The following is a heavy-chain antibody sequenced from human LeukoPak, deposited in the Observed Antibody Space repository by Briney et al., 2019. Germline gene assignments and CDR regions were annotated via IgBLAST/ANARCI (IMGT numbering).Heavy chain of an antibody. J-gene: IGHJ4*02. CDR3: AKDGIAADGYFDY. CDR1: GFTFSSYT. D-gene: IGHD6-13*01. V-gene: IGHV3-23*01. Sequence: PGGSLRLSSAASGFTFSSYTMSSVRQAPRKGLERGSAISGSGGSTYYADSVKGRFTISRDNSKNTLYLQMNSLGAEDTAVYYCAKDGIAADGYFDYWGQGTLVTVSS. CDR2: ISGSGGST.